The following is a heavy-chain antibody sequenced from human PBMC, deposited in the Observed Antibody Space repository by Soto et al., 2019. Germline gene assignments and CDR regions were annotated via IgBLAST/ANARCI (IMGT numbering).Heavy chain of an antibody. J-gene: IGHJ4*02. D-gene: IGHD2-15*01. CDR3: ARGGLGYCSGGSCYEFDY. Sequence: ASVKVSCKASGYTFTGYYMHWVRQAPGQGLEWMGWINPNSGGTNYAQRFQGRVTMTRDTSISTAYMELSGLRSDDTAVYYCARGGLGYCSGGSCYEFDYWGQGTLVTVSS. CDR1: GYTFTGYY. V-gene: IGHV1-2*02. CDR2: INPNSGGT.